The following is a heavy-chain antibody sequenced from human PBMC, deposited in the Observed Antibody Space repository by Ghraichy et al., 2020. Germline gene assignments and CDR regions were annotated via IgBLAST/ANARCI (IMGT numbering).Heavy chain of an antibody. CDR2: ISSSSSTI. CDR1: GFTFSSYS. CDR3: ASGSSRSYYYYGMDV. V-gene: IGHV3-48*01. D-gene: IGHD6-6*01. J-gene: IGHJ6*02. Sequence: GGSLRLSCAASGFTFSSYSMNWVRQAPGKGLEWVSYISSSSSTIYYADSVKGRFTISRDNAKNSLYLQMNSLRAEDTAVYYCASGSSRSYYYYGMDVWGQGTTVTVSS.